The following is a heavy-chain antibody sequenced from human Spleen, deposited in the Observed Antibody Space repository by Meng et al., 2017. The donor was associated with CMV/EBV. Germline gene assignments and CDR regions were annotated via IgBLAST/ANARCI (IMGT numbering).Heavy chain of an antibody. V-gene: IGHV1-69*04. CDR2: IIPVLGIV. CDR3: ARACGGLPDY. D-gene: IGHD3-16*01. Sequence: QVQLLQSGAEVKKPGSSVTVSCQASGGTFGSNTISWVRQAPGQGLQWLGRIIPVLGIVNYAQKYHGRITITADKSTGTAYMEMSSLRSEDTAVYFCARACGGLPDYWGQGTLVTVSS. J-gene: IGHJ4*02. CDR1: GGTFGSNT.